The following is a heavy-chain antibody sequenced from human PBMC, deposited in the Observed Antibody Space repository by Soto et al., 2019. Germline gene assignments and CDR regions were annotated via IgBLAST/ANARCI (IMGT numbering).Heavy chain of an antibody. D-gene: IGHD5-18*01. CDR2: IYYSGST. V-gene: IGHV4-61*01. CDR3: ARESGYSYGSFDY. J-gene: IGHJ4*02. CDR1: GGSIRSPNFS. Sequence: SETQSLTCTVIGGSIRSPNFSWSWIRQPPGKGLEWIGYIYYSGSTNYNPSLKSRVTISVDTSKNQFSLKLSSVTAADTAVYYCARESGYSYGSFDYWGQGTLVTVSS.